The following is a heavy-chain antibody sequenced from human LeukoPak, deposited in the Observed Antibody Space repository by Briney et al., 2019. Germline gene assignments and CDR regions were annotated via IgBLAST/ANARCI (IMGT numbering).Heavy chain of an antibody. V-gene: IGHV3-48*04. CDR2: ISSSGSTI. CDR1: GFTFSSYG. Sequence: SGGSLRLSCAASGFTFSSYGMHWVRQAPGKGLEWVSYISSSGSTIYYADSVKGRFTISRDNAKNSLYLQMNSLRAEDTAVYYCARENDYGDLDFDYWGQGTLVTVSS. D-gene: IGHD4-17*01. J-gene: IGHJ4*02. CDR3: ARENDYGDLDFDY.